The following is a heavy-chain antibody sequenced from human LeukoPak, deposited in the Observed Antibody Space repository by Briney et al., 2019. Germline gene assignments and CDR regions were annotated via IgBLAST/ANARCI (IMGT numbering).Heavy chain of an antibody. CDR2: IYTSGST. J-gene: IGHJ4*02. CDR3: ARVLGTVVAGPYFDY. V-gene: IGHV4-4*07. D-gene: IGHD6-19*01. CDR1: GGSISSYY. Sequence: SETLSLTCTVSGGSISSYYWSWIRQPAGKGLEWIGRIYTSGSTNYNPSLKSRVTMSVDTSKNQFSLKLSSVTAADTAVYYCARVLGTVVAGPYFDYWGQGTLVTVSS.